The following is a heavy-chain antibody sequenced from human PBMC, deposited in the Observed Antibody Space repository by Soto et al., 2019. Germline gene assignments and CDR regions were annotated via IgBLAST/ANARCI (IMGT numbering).Heavy chain of an antibody. CDR3: ARDAAVAGISSWFDP. V-gene: IGHV4-31*03. CDR1: GGSISSGGYY. D-gene: IGHD6-19*01. CDR2: IYYSGST. Sequence: SETLSLTCTVSGGSISSGGYYWSWIRQHPGKGLEWIGYIYYSGSTYYNPSLKSRVTISVDTSKNQFSLKLSSVTAADTAVYYCARDAAVAGISSWFDPWGQGTLVTVSS. J-gene: IGHJ5*02.